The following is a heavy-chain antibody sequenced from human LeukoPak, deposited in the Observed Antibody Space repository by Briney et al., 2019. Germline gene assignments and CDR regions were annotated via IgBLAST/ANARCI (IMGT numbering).Heavy chain of an antibody. CDR3: ATKSYYYDSSGYYY. CDR2: FDPEDGET. CDR1: GYTLTELS. J-gene: IGHJ4*02. D-gene: IGHD3-22*01. Sequence: ASVKVSCEVSGYTLTELSMHWVRQAPGKGLEWMGGFDPEDGETIYAQKFQGRVTMTEDTSTDTAYMELSSLRSEDTAVYYCATKSYYYDSSGYYYWGQGTLVTVSS. V-gene: IGHV1-24*01.